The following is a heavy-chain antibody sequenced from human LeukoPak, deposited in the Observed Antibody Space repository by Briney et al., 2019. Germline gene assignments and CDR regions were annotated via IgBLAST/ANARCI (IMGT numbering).Heavy chain of an antibody. V-gene: IGHV3-30*02. CDR2: IRYDGNNK. Sequence: PGGSLRLSCAASGFTFSTYGMNWVRQAPGKGLEWVAFIRYDGNNKYYADSVKGRFTISRDNAKNTLYLQINSLRAEDTAVYYCVRDRYYSLDYWGQGTLVTVSS. J-gene: IGHJ4*02. CDR3: VRDRYYSLDY. CDR1: GFTFSTYG. D-gene: IGHD3-10*01.